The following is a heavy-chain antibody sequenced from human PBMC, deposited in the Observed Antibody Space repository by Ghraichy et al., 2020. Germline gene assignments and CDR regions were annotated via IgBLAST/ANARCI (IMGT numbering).Heavy chain of an antibody. Sequence: GSLRLSCAASGFTFSSYWMNWVRQVPGKGLEWVANIKQDGSEEHYLDSVKGRFTVSRDNAKSSLYLQMNSLRAEDTAVYYCAREALAGDYWGQGTLVTVSS. CDR3: AREALAGDY. V-gene: IGHV3-7*01. CDR2: IKQDGSEE. D-gene: IGHD6-19*01. J-gene: IGHJ4*02. CDR1: GFTFSSYW.